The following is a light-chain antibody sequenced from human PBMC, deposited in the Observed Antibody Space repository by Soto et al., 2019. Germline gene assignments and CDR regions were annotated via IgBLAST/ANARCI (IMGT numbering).Light chain of an antibody. Sequence: DIQMTQSPSSLSASVGDRVTITCRASQSISSYLNWYQQKPGKAPKLLIYAASSLQSGVPSRFSGSGSGTDFTLTMTCLQPEDFATYYCQQSYSTPWTFGQGTKVEIK. J-gene: IGKJ1*01. CDR1: QSISSY. CDR3: QQSYSTPWT. V-gene: IGKV1-39*01. CDR2: AAS.